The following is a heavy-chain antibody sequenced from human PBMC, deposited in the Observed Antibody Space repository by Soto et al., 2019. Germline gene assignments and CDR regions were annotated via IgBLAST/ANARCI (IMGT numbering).Heavy chain of an antibody. CDR2: IYYSGST. V-gene: IGHV4-59*01. CDR3: ASLRVVAATPDLDYYYYMDV. J-gene: IGHJ6*03. CDR1: GGSISSYY. D-gene: IGHD2-15*01. Sequence: PSETLSLTCTVSGGSISSYYWSWIRQPPGKGLEWIGYIYYSGSTNYNPSLKSRVTISVDTSKNQFSLKLSSVTAADTAVYYCASLRVVAATPDLDYYYYMDVWGKGTTVTVSS.